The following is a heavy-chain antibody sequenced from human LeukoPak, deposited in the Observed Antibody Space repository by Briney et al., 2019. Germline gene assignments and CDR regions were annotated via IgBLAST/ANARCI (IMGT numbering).Heavy chain of an antibody. J-gene: IGHJ4*02. V-gene: IGHV1-18*01. D-gene: IGHD4-11*01. CDR3: ARGGYSDSDYYLDY. CDR2: ISAYNGNT. CDR1: GYSFTSYG. Sequence: ASVTVSCKASGYSFTSYGISWVRQAPGQGLEWMGWISAYNGNTNYAQKLQGRVTMTTDTSTSTAYMELRSLRSDDTAVCYCARGGYSDSDYYLDYWPRGTLVTVSS.